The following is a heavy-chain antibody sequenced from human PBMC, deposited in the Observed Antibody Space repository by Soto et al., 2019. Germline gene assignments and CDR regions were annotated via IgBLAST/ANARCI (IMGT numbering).Heavy chain of an antibody. CDR1: GYTFTSYG. J-gene: IGHJ6*02. Sequence: QVQLVQSGAEVKKPGASVKVSCKASGYTFTSYGINWVRQAPGQGLEWMGWISAYNGNTNYAQKLQGRVTMTTDTSTSTAHMELRSLRSDDTAVYYCARVITGTTFYYYYGMDVWGQRTTVTVSS. CDR2: ISAYNGNT. CDR3: ARVITGTTFYYYYGMDV. V-gene: IGHV1-18*01. D-gene: IGHD1-7*01.